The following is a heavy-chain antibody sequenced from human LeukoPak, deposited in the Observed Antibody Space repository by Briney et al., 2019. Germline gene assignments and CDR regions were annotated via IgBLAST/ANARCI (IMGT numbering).Heavy chain of an antibody. CDR3: ARESPMVRGVVDGMDV. CDR2: IYSGGST. D-gene: IGHD3-10*01. J-gene: IGHJ6*04. V-gene: IGHV3-53*01. CDR1: GFTVSSYY. Sequence: GRSLRLSCSASGFTVSSYYMSWVRQAPGKGLEWVSVIYSGGSTYYADSVKGRFTISRDNSKNTLYLQMNSLRAEDTAVYYCARESPMVRGVVDGMDVWGKGTTVTVSS.